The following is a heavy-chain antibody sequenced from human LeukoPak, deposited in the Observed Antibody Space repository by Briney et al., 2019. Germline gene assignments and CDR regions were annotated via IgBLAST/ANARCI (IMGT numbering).Heavy chain of an antibody. V-gene: IGHV1-18*01. CDR2: ISAYNGNT. D-gene: IGHD1-26*01. J-gene: IGHJ6*03. Sequence: ASVKVSCKASGYTFTSYGISWVRQAPGQGLEWMGWISAYNGNTNYAQKLQGRVTMTTDTSTSTAYMELRSLRSDDTAVYYCARVPKEKSGSYYFGSAYYYYMDVWGKGTTVTVSS. CDR1: GYTFTSYG. CDR3: ARVPKEKSGSYYFGSAYYYYMDV.